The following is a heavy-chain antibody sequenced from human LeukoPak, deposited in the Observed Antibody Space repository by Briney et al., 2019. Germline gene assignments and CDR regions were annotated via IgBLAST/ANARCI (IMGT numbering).Heavy chain of an antibody. CDR1: GGSITSYY. Sequence: SETLSLTCTVSGGSITSYYWSWIRQPPGKGLEWIGYIYYSGSTNYNPSLKSRVTMSVDTSKNQFSLRLSSVTAADTAVYYCARGPPGGQFDPWGQGTLVTVPS. CDR3: ARGPPGGQFDP. D-gene: IGHD3-10*01. J-gene: IGHJ5*02. CDR2: IYYSGST. V-gene: IGHV4-59*01.